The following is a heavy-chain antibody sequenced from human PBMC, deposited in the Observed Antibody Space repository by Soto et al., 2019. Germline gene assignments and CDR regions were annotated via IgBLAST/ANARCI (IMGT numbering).Heavy chain of an antibody. Sequence: EVQLVQSGAEVKKPGESLKISCKGSGYSFTSYWIGWVRQMPGKGLEWMGIIYPGDSDTRYSPSFQGQVTISADKSISTAYLQWSSLKASDTAMYYCARQGPFRGWYVGSEGGSIDYWGQGTLVTVSS. V-gene: IGHV5-51*01. D-gene: IGHD6-19*01. CDR1: GYSFTSYW. CDR2: IYPGDSDT. CDR3: ARQGPFRGWYVGSEGGSIDY. J-gene: IGHJ4*02.